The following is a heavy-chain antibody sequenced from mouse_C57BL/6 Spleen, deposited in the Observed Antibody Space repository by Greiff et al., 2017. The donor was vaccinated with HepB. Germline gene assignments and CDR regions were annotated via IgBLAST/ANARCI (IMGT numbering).Heavy chain of an antibody. V-gene: IGHV1-26*01. D-gene: IGHD4-1*01. CDR3: ARGTGTYYYAMDY. CDR2: INPNNGGT. CDR1: GYTFTDYY. J-gene: IGHJ4*01. Sequence: EVQLQQSGPELVKPGASVKISCKASGYTFTDYYMNWVKQSHGKSLEWIGDINPNNGGTSYNQKFKGKATLTVDKSSSTAYMELRSLTSEDSAVYYCARGTGTYYYAMDYWGQGTSVTVSS.